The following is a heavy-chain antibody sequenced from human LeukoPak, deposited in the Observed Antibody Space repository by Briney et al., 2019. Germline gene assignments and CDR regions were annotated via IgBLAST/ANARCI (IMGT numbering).Heavy chain of an antibody. D-gene: IGHD3-10*02. CDR3: AELGITMIGGV. V-gene: IGHV3-48*03. Sequence: GGSLRLSCAASGFIFSTYEMNWVRQAPGKWLEWLSYISYNGRSIYYADSVKGRFTISRDNAKNSLYLQMNSLRAEDTAVYYCAELGITMIGGVWGKGTTVTISS. CDR1: GFIFSTYE. J-gene: IGHJ6*04. CDR2: ISYNGRSI.